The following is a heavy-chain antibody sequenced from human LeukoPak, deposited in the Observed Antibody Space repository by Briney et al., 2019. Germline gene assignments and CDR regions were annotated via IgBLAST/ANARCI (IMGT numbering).Heavy chain of an antibody. J-gene: IGHJ2*01. CDR1: GGSISSYY. CDR2: IYYSGST. Sequence: PSETLSLTCTVSGGSISSYYWSWIRQPPGKGLEWIGYIYYSGSTNYNPSLKSRVTISVDTSKNQFSLKLSSVTAADTAVYYCAGKVVGATGRWYFDLWGRGTLVTVSS. CDR3: AGKVVGATGRWYFDL. D-gene: IGHD1-26*01. V-gene: IGHV4-59*01.